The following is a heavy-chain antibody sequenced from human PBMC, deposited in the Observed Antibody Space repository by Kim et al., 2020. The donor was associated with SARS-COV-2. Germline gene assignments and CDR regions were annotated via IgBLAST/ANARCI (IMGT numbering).Heavy chain of an antibody. D-gene: IGHD6-19*01. J-gene: IGHJ4*02. CDR3: AKGLSPSIAVAVDY. Sequence: GGSLRLSCAASGFTFSSYGMHWVRQAPGKGLEWVAVISYDGSNKYYADSVKGRFTISRDNSKNTLYLQMNSLRAEDTAVYYCAKGLSPSIAVAVDYWGQG. CDR2: ISYDGSNK. V-gene: IGHV3-30*18. CDR1: GFTFSSYG.